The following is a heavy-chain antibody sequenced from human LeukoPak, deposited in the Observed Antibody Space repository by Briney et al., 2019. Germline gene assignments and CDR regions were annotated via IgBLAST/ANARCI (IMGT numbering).Heavy chain of an antibody. CDR1: GGSISSSSYY. CDR3: ARATKWSTNWFDH. D-gene: IGHD2-15*01. J-gene: IGHJ5*02. CDR2: IYYSGST. V-gene: IGHV4-39*07. Sequence: PSETLSLTCTVSGGSISSSSYYWGWIRQPPGKGLEWIGSIYYSGSTYYNPSLKSRVTISVDTSKNQFSLKLSSVTAADTAVYYCARATKWSTNWFDHWGQGTLVTVSS.